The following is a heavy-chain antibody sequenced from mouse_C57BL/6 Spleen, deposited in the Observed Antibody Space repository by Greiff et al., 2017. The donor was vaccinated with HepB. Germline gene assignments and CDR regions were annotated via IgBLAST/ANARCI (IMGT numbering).Heavy chain of an antibody. CDR3: VRSYYYGSSFYWYFDV. J-gene: IGHJ1*03. CDR2: IRSKSNNYAT. CDR1: GFSFNTYA. Sequence: VQLVESGGGLVQPKGSLKLSCAASGFSFNTYAMNWVRQAPGKGLEWVARIRSKSNNYATYYADSVKDRFTISRDDSESMLYLQMNNLKTEDTAMYYCVRSYYYGSSFYWYFDVWGTGTTVTVSS. V-gene: IGHV10-1*01. D-gene: IGHD1-1*01.